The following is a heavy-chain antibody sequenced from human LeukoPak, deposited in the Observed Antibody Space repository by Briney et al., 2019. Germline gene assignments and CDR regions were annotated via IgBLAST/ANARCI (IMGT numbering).Heavy chain of an antibody. Sequence: ASVKVSCKASGYTFTSYAMNWVRQAPGQGLEWMGWINPNSGGTNYAQKFQGRVTMTRDTSISTAYMELSRLRSDDTAVYYCARDAEYYYGSGSYLDYWGQGTLVTVSS. CDR3: ARDAEYYYGSGSYLDY. J-gene: IGHJ4*02. V-gene: IGHV1-2*02. CDR1: GYTFTSYA. D-gene: IGHD3-10*01. CDR2: INPNSGGT.